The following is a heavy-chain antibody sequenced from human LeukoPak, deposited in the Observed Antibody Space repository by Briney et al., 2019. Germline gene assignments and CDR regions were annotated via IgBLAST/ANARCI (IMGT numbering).Heavy chain of an antibody. J-gene: IGHJ6*03. V-gene: IGHV4-38-2*02. CDR3: AGSTSQNYYYMDV. Sequence: SETLSLTCTVSDYSISSAFYWGWVRQPPGKGLEWIGTIYHSGSTYYNPSLKSRVTISLDTSKNQFSLKLNPVTAADTAVYYCAGSTSQNYYYMDVWDKGATVTVSS. CDR2: IYHSGST. D-gene: IGHD2-2*01. CDR1: DYSISSAFY.